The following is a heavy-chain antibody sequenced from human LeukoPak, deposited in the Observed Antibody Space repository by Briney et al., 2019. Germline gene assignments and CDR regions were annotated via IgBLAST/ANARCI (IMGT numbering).Heavy chain of an antibody. CDR1: GGSISSYY. CDR3: AKYRGNSNGGFDP. Sequence: SETLSLTCTVSGGSISSYYWSWIRQPPGKGLEWIGNIYNSGGTNYNPSLKSRVTTSVDTSKNQFSLKLTSVTAADTAVYYCAKYRGNSNGGFDPWGQGTLVTVSS. V-gene: IGHV4-59*01. J-gene: IGHJ5*02. CDR2: IYNSGGT. D-gene: IGHD4-23*01.